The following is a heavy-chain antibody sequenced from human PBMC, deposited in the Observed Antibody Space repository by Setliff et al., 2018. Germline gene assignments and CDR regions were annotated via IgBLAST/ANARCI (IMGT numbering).Heavy chain of an antibody. J-gene: IGHJ4*02. CDR2: IIPNSGGT. V-gene: IGHV1-2*04. CDR1: GGTFSSYA. Sequence: ASVKVSCKASGGTFSSYAISWVRQAPGQGLEWMGGIIPNSGGTNYAQKFQGWVTMTRDTSISTAYMELSRLRSEDTAVYYCARDREYCSRTSCYIDYWGQGALVTVSS. CDR3: ARDREYCSRTSCYIDY. D-gene: IGHD2-2*02.